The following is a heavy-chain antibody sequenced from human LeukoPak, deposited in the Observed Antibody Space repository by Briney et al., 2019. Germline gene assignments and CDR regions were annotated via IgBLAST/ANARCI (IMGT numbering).Heavy chain of an antibody. CDR1: GGTFSSYA. D-gene: IGHD3-9*01. CDR2: IIPIFGTA. CDR3: ARAVGRVLRYFDWLSVYYGMDV. V-gene: IGHV1-69*13. Sequence: GASVKVSCKASGGTFSSYAISWVRQAPGQGLEWMGGIIPIFGTANYAQKFQSRVTITADESTSTAYMELSSLRSEDTAVYYCARAVGRVLRYFDWLSVYYGMDVWGQGTTVTVSS. J-gene: IGHJ6*02.